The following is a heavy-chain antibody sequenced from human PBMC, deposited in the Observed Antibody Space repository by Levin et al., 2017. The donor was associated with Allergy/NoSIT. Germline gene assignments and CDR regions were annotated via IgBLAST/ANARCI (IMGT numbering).Heavy chain of an antibody. D-gene: IGHD6-13*01. CDR1: GFTFGDYA. Sequence: GESLKISCTASGFTFGDYAMSWFRQAPGKGLEWVGFIRSKAYGGTTEYAASVKGRFTISRDDSKSIAYLQMNSLKTEDTAVYYCTREGLEQQLVPGRSDAFDIWGQGTMVTVSS. V-gene: IGHV3-49*03. CDR3: TREGLEQQLVPGRSDAFDI. J-gene: IGHJ3*02. CDR2: IRSKAYGGTT.